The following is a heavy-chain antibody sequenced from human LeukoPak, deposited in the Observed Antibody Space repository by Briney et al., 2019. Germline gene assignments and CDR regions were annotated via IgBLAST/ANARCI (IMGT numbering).Heavy chain of an antibody. CDR3: ARQTGTTPTFAY. V-gene: IGHV4-38-2*01. CDR2: IYHSGTT. Sequence: PSETLSLTCAVSGYSISSGYYWGWIRQPPGKGLEWIGSIYHSGTTYYNPSLRSRVTISVDTSNNQFSLKLSSVTAADTAVYYCARQTGTTPTFAYWGQGTLVTVSS. D-gene: IGHD1-1*01. J-gene: IGHJ4*02. CDR1: GYSISSGYY.